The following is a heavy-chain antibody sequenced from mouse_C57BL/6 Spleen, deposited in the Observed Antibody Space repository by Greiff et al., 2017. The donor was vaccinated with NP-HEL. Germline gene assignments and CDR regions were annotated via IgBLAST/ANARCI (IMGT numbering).Heavy chain of an antibody. Sequence: EVQLQESGGGLVKPGGSLKLSCAASGFTFSDYGMHWVRQAPEKGLEWVAYISSGSSTIYYADTVKGRFTISRDNAKNTLFLQMTSLRSEDTAMYYCARWTIPRYFDVWGTGTTVTVSS. V-gene: IGHV5-17*01. J-gene: IGHJ1*03. CDR3: ARWTIPRYFDV. CDR1: GFTFSDYG. D-gene: IGHD1-1*02. CDR2: ISSGSSTI.